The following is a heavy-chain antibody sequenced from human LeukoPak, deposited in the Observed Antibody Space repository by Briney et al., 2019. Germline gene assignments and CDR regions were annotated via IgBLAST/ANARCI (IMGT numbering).Heavy chain of an antibody. J-gene: IGHJ5*02. V-gene: IGHV1-18*01. D-gene: IGHD2-2*01. CDR2: ISAYNGNT. CDR3: ARDDCSSTSCFNPNWFDP. Sequence: ASVKVSCKASGYTFTSYGISWVRQAPGQGLEWMGWISAYNGNTNYAQKLQGRVTMTTDTSTSTAYMELRSLRSDDTAVYYCARDDCSSTSCFNPNWFDPWGQGTLVTVSS. CDR1: GYTFTSYG.